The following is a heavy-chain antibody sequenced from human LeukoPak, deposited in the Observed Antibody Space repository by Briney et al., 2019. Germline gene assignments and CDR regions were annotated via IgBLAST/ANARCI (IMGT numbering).Heavy chain of an antibody. CDR1: SGAISSGGYY. D-gene: IGHD1-14*01. V-gene: IGHV4-39*01. CDR2: ISSSGSA. CDR3: ARVVGTTYGTIDF. J-gene: IGHJ4*02. Sequence: SETLSLTCTVSSGAISSGGYYWGWIRQPPGKGLEWIGSISSSGSAHYNPSLKSRVTMSVDTSKNQFSLKLTSVTAADTAVYYCARVVGTTYGTIDFWGQGSQVTVSS.